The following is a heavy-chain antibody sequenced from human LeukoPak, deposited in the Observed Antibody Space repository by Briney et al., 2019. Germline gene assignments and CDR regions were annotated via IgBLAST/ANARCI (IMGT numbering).Heavy chain of an antibody. Sequence: GGSLRLSCAASGFTFSSYAMSWVRQAPGKGLEWVSAISGSGGSTYYAASVKGRFTISRDNSKNTLYLQMNSLRAEDTAVYYCAKDYPYYYGSGSYYRTYHNAFDIWGQGTMVTVSS. V-gene: IGHV3-23*01. CDR2: ISGSGGST. J-gene: IGHJ3*02. CDR3: AKDYPYYYGSGSYYRTYHNAFDI. CDR1: GFTFSSYA. D-gene: IGHD3-10*01.